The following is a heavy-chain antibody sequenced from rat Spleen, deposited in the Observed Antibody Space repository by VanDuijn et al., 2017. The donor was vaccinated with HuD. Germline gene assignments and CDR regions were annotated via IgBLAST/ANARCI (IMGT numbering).Heavy chain of an antibody. CDR3: TTDRDTSGGFDY. V-gene: IGHV5-27*01. J-gene: IGHJ2*01. CDR1: GFTFSNYY. Sequence: EVQLVESGGGLVQPGRSLKLSCAASGFTFSNYYMAWVRQAPTKGLEWVAYISTGGDNTYYRDPVKGRFTISRDNAKSTLYLQMDSLRSEDTATYYCTTDRDTSGGFDYWGQGVMVTVSS. CDR2: ISTGGDNT. D-gene: IGHD2-2*01.